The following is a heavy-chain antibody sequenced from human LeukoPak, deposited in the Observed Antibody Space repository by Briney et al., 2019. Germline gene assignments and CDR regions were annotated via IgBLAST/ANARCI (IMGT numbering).Heavy chain of an antibody. D-gene: IGHD3-10*01. CDR2: IYYSGST. CDR3: ARDGFPGLDAFDI. CDR1: GGSISSYY. Sequence: SETLSLTCTASGGSISSYYWSWLRQPPGKGLEWIGYIYYSGSTNYNPSLKSRGTISLDTSKNQFSLMLSPLTTADPALSFSARDGFPGLDAFDIWGAGEMVTASS. V-gene: IGHV4-59*01. J-gene: IGHJ3*02.